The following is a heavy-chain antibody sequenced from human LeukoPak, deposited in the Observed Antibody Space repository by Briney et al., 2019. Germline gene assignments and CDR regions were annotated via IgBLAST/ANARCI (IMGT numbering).Heavy chain of an antibody. Sequence: GGSLRLSYAASGFTFSSYGMHWVRQAPGKGLEWVAVIWYDGSNKYYADSVKGRFTISRDNSKNTLYLQMNSLRAEDTAVYYCARDYYDSSGYYYDAFDIWGQGTMVTVSS. J-gene: IGHJ3*02. CDR2: IWYDGSNK. CDR1: GFTFSSYG. D-gene: IGHD3-22*01. CDR3: ARDYYDSSGYYYDAFDI. V-gene: IGHV3-33*01.